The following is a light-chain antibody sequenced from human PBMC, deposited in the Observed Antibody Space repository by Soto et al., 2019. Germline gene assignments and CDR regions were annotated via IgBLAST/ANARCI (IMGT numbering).Light chain of an antibody. J-gene: IGKJ1*01. CDR1: QTISSTY. CDR3: QQYHNLWT. CDR2: STS. V-gene: IGKV3-20*01. Sequence: EIVLTQSPGALSLSPGDRATLSCRASQTISSTYLAWYQQKPGQAPRLLIYSTSSRATGIPDRFSGSGSGTDFTLTISRLEPEDFAVYYCQQYHNLWTFGQGTKVDIK.